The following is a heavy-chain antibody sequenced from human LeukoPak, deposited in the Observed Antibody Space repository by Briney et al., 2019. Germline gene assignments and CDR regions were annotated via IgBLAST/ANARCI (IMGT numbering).Heavy chain of an antibody. D-gene: IGHD6-6*01. Sequence: SETLSLTCTVSGGSLSRSNYYWRWIRQPPGKGLEWIGNIHSSGSTYYNPSLKSRVTISADTSKNQFSLKLSSVTAADTAVYYCARRRGGSSEVDFWGQGTVVTVS. V-gene: IGHV4-39*01. CDR3: ARRRGGSSEVDF. CDR1: GGSLSRSNYY. J-gene: IGHJ4*02. CDR2: IHSSGST.